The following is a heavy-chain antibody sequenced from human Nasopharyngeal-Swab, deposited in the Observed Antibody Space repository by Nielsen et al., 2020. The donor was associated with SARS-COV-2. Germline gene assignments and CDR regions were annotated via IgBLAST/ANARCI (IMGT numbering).Heavy chain of an antibody. D-gene: IGHD5-12*01. J-gene: IGHJ4*02. CDR3: ARDQRRGYSGYDHTYFDY. CDR2: IIPIFGTA. V-gene: IGHV1-69*01. Sequence: WVRQAPGQGLEWMGGIIPIFGTANYAQKFQGRVMITADESTSTAYMELSSLRSEDTAVYYCARDQRRGYSGYDHTYFDYWGQGTLVTVSS.